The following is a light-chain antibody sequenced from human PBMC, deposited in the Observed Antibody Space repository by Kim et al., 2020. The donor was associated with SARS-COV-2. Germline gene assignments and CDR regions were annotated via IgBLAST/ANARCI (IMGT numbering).Light chain of an antibody. CDR1: SLRSYY. CDR2: GKN. Sequence: SELTQDPAVSVALGQTVRITCQGDSLRSYYASWYQQKPGQAPIVVISGKNNRPSGIPDRFSGSRSGNTASLTITGAQAEDEADYCCSSRDSNGYVLFGGGTKLTVL. CDR3: SSRDSNGYVL. J-gene: IGLJ2*01. V-gene: IGLV3-19*01.